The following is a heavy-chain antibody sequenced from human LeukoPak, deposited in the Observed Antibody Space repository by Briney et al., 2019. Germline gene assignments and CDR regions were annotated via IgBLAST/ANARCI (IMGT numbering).Heavy chain of an antibody. CDR3: ARVPRSYYYYYYLDV. CDR1: GGSISGYH. Sequence: PSETLSLTCNVSGGSISGYHWSWIRQPPGKGLEWLGYIYYSGSSNYNPSLKSRVTISVDTSKNQFSLKLSSVTAADTAVYYCARVPRSYYYYYYLDVWGKGTTVTVSS. CDR2: IYYSGSS. V-gene: IGHV4-59*01. J-gene: IGHJ6*03.